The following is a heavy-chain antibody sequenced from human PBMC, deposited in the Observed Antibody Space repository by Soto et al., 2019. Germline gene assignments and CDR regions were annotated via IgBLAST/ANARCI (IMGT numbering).Heavy chain of an antibody. CDR3: ARGAVDQPLLAVF. CDR1: GYTFSSYS. J-gene: IGHJ4*02. D-gene: IGHD1-26*01. CDR2: VVPVLGIS. V-gene: IGHV1-69*02. Sequence: QVQLVQSGTEVKKPGSSVKVSCKASGYTFSSYSISWVRQAPGQGLEWMGRVVPVLGISNYAQRFQGRVTITADRSPSTAYLELNSLTSEDTAVYFCARGAVDQPLLAVFWGQGTLVAVSS.